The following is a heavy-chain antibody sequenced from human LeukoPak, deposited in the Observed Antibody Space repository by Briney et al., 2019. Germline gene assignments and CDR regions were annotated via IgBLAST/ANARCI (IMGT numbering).Heavy chain of an antibody. V-gene: IGHV4-61*02. J-gene: IGHJ4*02. D-gene: IGHD3-3*02. CDR1: GGSISSGSYY. Sequence: SETLSLTCTVSGGSISSGSYYWSWIRQPAGKGLEWIGRIYTSGSTNYNPSLKSRVTISVDTSKNQFSLKLSPVTAADTAVYYCARASHFLCAFDYWGQGTLVTVSS. CDR3: ARASHFLCAFDY. CDR2: IYTSGST.